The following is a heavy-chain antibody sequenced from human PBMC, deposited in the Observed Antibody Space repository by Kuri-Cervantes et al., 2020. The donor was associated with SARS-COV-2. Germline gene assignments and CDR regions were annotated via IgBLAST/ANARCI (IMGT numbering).Heavy chain of an antibody. CDR2: ISYDGSNE. CDR1: GFTFSSYG. D-gene: IGHD3-10*01. CDR3: AKDSLLWFGETYYYYYGMDV. V-gene: IGHV3-30*18. J-gene: IGHJ6*02. Sequence: GGSLRLSCAASGFTFSSYGMHWVRQAPGKGLEWVAVISYDGSNEYYADSVKGRFTISRDNSKNTLYLQMDSLRAEDTAVYYCAKDSLLWFGETYYYYYGMDVWGQGTTVTVSS.